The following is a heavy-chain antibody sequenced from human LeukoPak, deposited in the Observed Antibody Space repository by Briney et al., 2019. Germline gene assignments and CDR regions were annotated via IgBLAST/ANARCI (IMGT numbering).Heavy chain of an antibody. CDR2: ISSSSYI. D-gene: IGHD3-3*01. V-gene: IGHV3-21*01. Sequence: NPGGSLRLSCAASGFTFSSYSMNWVRQAPGKGLEWVSSISSSSYIYYADSVKGRFTISRDNAKNSLHLQMNSLRAEDTAVYYCAQTRVGSGYYSYWGQGTLVTVSS. J-gene: IGHJ4*02. CDR3: AQTRVGSGYYSY. CDR1: GFTFSSYS.